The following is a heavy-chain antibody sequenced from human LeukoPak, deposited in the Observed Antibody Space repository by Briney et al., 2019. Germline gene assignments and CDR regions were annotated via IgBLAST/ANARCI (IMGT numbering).Heavy chain of an antibody. CDR3: ARHTNFGSSADWFDP. D-gene: IGHD6-6*01. J-gene: IGHJ5*02. Sequence: PSETLSLTCTVSGDSISSYYWSWLRQPPGKGLEWIGHVYYSGSTNYNPSLKSRVTISVDTSKNQFSLKLSSVTAADTAVYYCARHTNFGSSADWFDPWGQGTLVTVSS. CDR1: GDSISSYY. CDR2: VYYSGST. V-gene: IGHV4-59*08.